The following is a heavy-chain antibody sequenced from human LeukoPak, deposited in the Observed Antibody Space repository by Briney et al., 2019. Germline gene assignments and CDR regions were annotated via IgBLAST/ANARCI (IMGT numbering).Heavy chain of an antibody. D-gene: IGHD3-3*01. V-gene: IGHV5-51*01. CDR3: ARHGKDSYDFWSDYPNNWFDP. J-gene: IGHJ5*02. CDR1: GYSFSSYW. Sequence: GESLKISCKGSGYSFSSYWIGWVRQMPGKGLEWVGIIYPGNSHIRYSPSFQGQVTISADKSISTAYLQWSSLKVSDTAIYYCARHGKDSYDFWSDYPNNWFDPWGQGTLVTVSS. CDR2: IYPGNSHI.